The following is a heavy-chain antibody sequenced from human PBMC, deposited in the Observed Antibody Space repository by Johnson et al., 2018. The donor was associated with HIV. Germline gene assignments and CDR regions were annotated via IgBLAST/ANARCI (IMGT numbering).Heavy chain of an antibody. D-gene: IGHD6-6*01. CDR2: IYSGGYT. V-gene: IGHV3-53*04. Sequence: VQLVESGGGLVQPGGSLRLSCAASGFTVSSNYMSWVRQAPGKGLEWVSVIYSGGYTYSADPVKGRFTISRDNSKNTLYLQMTSLRVEDTAVYYCSREESSSSRDGFDIWGQGTMVTVSS. CDR3: SREESSSSRDGFDI. J-gene: IGHJ3*02. CDR1: GFTVSSNY.